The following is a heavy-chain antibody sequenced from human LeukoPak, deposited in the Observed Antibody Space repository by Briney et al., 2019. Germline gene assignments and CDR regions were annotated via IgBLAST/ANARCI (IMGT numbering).Heavy chain of an antibody. J-gene: IGHJ6*02. D-gene: IGHD3-22*01. V-gene: IGHV4-34*01. CDR2: INDYTGDT. CDR3: ARGRIAKIVVVHSFSYGMDV. CDR1: GGSFTDYF. Sequence: PSETLSLTCTVFGGSFTDYFWTWIRHSPGKGLEWIGEINDYTGDTKYNPSLNSRVSISLEKSKNQLSLELMSVTAADTAVYYCARGRIAKIVVVHSFSYGMDVWGQGTTVTVSS.